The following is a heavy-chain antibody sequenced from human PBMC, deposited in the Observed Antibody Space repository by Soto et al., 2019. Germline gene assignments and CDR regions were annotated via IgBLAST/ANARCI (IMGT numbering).Heavy chain of an antibody. CDR1: GFSFATTGVG. V-gene: IGHV2-5*01. Sequence: SGPTLVNPTATLTLTCTFSGFSFATTGVGVGWVRQPPGKALESLAVIYWNDDKRYSPSLRNRLTITKDASRNQVVRKMTAMDPVDTATYYYAHIDYTDYLKHPLDYGGQGTPVTVSS. J-gene: IGHJ4*02. CDR3: AHIDYTDYLKHPLDY. D-gene: IGHD4-17*01. CDR2: IYWNDDK.